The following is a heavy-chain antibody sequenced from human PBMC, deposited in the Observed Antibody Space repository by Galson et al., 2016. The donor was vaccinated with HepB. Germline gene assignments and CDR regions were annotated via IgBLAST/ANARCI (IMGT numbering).Heavy chain of an antibody. Sequence: SLRLSCAASEFTFSNYYMSWVRQAPGKGLEWVSLIYSGGNTRYADSVEGRFTISRDNSKNTEYLQMNSLRGDDTAVYYCSTFTPASPYFDYWGQGTLVTVSS. D-gene: IGHD2-15*01. V-gene: IGHV3-53*01. J-gene: IGHJ4*02. CDR1: EFTFSNYY. CDR3: STFTPASPYFDY. CDR2: IYSGGNT.